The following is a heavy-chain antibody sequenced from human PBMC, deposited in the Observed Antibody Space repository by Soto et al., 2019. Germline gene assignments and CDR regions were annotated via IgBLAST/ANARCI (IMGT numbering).Heavy chain of an antibody. CDR2: INPSCGST. D-gene: IGHD3-10*01. CDR1: GYPLTSYY. Sequence: QVQLVQSGAEVKKPGASVKVSCKASGYPLTSYYMHWVRQAPGQGLAWMGIINPSCGSTSYAQKFQGRVTMTRDTSTSTVYMEMSSLRYEDTAVYYCASSGWFGDYELDYWGQGTLVTVSS. V-gene: IGHV1-46*03. J-gene: IGHJ4*02. CDR3: ASSGWFGDYELDY.